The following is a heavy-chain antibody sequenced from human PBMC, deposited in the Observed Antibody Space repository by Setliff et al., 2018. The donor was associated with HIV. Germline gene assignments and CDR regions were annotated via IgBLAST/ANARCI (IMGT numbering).Heavy chain of an antibody. CDR2: IYTSGST. D-gene: IGHD1-20*01. CDR3: ARGIGTRYNYYMDV. J-gene: IGHJ6*03. V-gene: IGHV4-4*07. Sequence: SETLSLTCTVSGASISSYYWNWTRQPAGKGLECIGRIYTSGSTNYNPSLKSQVTMSVGTSKNQFSLKLSSVTAADTAVYYCARGIGTRYNYYMDVWGKGTTVTVSS. CDR1: GASISSYY.